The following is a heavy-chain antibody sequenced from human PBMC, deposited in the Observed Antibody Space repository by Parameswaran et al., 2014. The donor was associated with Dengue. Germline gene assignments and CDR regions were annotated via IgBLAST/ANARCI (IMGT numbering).Heavy chain of an antibody. V-gene: IGHV3-7*01. CDR3: ARVAGTTTSIMGEFDY. D-gene: IGHD1-7*01. CDR2: IKQDGSEK. Sequence: RWIRQPPGKGLEWVANIKQDGSEKYYVDSVKGRFTISRDNAKNSLYLQMNSLRAEDTAVYYCARVAGTTTSIMGEFDYWGQGTLVTVSS. J-gene: IGHJ4*02.